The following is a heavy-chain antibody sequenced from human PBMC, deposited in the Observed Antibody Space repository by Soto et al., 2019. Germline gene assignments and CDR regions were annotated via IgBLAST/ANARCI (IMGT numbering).Heavy chain of an antibody. V-gene: IGHV3-21*01. J-gene: IGHJ4*02. Sequence: GGSLRLSCAASGFTFSSYSMNWVRQAPGKGLEWVSSISSSSSYIYYADSVKGRFTISRDNAKNSLYLQMNSLRAEDTAVYYCASDSYYYGSGSAYWGQGTLVTVSS. D-gene: IGHD3-10*01. CDR2: ISSSSSYI. CDR3: ASDSYYYGSGSAY. CDR1: GFTFSSYS.